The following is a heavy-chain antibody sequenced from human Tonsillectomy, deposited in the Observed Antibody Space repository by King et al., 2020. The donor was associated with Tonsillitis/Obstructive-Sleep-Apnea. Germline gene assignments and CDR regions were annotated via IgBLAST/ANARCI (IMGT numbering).Heavy chain of an antibody. V-gene: IGHV5-10-1*03. CDR2: IDPSDSYT. CDR3: ARPHSSGWYYYGMDV. D-gene: IGHD6-19*01. J-gene: IGHJ6*02. CDR1: GYSFTSYW. Sequence: VQLVESGAEVKKPGESLRISCKASGYSFTSYWINWVRQMPGKGLEWMGRIDPSDSYTNYSPSFQGHVTISADKSISTAYLQWSSLKASDTAMYYCARPHSSGWYYYGMDVWGQGTTVTVSS.